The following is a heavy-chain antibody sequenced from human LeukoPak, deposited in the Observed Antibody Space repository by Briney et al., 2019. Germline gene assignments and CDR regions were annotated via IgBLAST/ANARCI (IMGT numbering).Heavy chain of an antibody. Sequence: ASVKVSCKASGYTFTSYDINWVRQATGQGLEWMGWMNPNSGNTGYAQKFQDRVTITRNTSISTAYMELSSLRSEDTAVYYCARYSTKDAFDIWGQGTMVTVSS. CDR1: GYTFTSYD. CDR2: MNPNSGNT. J-gene: IGHJ3*02. D-gene: IGHD6-13*01. V-gene: IGHV1-8*03. CDR3: ARYSTKDAFDI.